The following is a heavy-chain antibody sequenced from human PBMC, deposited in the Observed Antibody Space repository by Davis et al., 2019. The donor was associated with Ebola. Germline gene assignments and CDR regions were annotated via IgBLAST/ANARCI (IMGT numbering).Heavy chain of an antibody. V-gene: IGHV3-7*01. D-gene: IGHD6-6*01. Sequence: GGSLRPSCAASGFTFSSYWMSWARKAPGKGLEWVANIKQDGSEKYYVDSVKGRFTISRDNAKNSLNLQMNSLRAEDTAVYYCATHEYSSSSGLFSLYYYYYGMDVWGQGTTVTVSS. CDR3: ATHEYSSSSGLFSLYYYYYGMDV. J-gene: IGHJ6*02. CDR2: IKQDGSEK. CDR1: GFTFSSYW.